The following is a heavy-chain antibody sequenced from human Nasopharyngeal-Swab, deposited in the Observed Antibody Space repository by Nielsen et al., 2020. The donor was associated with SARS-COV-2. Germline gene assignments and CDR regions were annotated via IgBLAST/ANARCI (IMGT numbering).Heavy chain of an antibody. CDR2: IYYSGST. CDR1: GGSISSSSYY. D-gene: IGHD6-13*01. J-gene: IGHJ4*02. V-gene: IGHV4-39*01. CDR3: ARHRYSSSWSWYFDY. Sequence: ESLKISCTVSGGSISSSSYYWGWIRQPPGKGLEWIGSIYYSGSTYYNPSLKSRVTISVDTSKNQFSLKLSSVTAADTAVYYCARHRYSSSWSWYFDYWGQGTLVTV.